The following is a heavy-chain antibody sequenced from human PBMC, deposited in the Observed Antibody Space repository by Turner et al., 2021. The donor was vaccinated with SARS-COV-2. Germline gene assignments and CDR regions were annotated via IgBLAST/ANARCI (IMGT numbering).Heavy chain of an antibody. V-gene: IGHV1-2*02. CDR3: AVLEMATITDAFDI. CDR1: GYTFTGYY. D-gene: IGHD5-12*01. J-gene: IGHJ3*02. Sequence: QVQLVQSGAEVKKPGASVKVSCTASGYTFTGYYMHWVRQAPGQGLEWMGWINPNSGGTNYAQKFQGRVTMTRDTSISTAYMVLSRLRSDDTAVYYCAVLEMATITDAFDIWGQGTMVTVSS. CDR2: INPNSGGT.